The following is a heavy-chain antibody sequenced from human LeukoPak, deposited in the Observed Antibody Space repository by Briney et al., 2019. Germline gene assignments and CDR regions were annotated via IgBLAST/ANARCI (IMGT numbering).Heavy chain of an antibody. V-gene: IGHV4-34*01. CDR1: GGSSSGYY. D-gene: IGHD3-10*01. J-gene: IGHJ5*02. CDR3: ARRGPPRTLLRGVKSGWFDP. CDR2: INHSGST. Sequence: RPSETLSLTCVLYGGSSSGYYWSWIRQPPGKGLEWIGEINHSGSTNYNPSLKSRVTISVDTSKNQFSLKLSSVTAADTAVYYCARRGPPRTLLRGVKSGWFDPWGQGTLVTVSS.